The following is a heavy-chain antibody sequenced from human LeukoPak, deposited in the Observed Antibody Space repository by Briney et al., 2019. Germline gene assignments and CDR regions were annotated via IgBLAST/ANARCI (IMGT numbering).Heavy chain of an antibody. Sequence: ASVKVSCKASGYTFTGYYMHWVRQAPGQGLEWMGWINPNSGGTNYAQKFQGRVTITRNTSISTAYMELSSLRSEDTAVYYCARDGFSYCSSTSCYNAFDIWGQGTMVTVSS. CDR3: ARDGFSYCSSTSCYNAFDI. CDR2: INPNSGGT. V-gene: IGHV1-2*02. CDR1: GYTFTGYY. D-gene: IGHD2-2*02. J-gene: IGHJ3*02.